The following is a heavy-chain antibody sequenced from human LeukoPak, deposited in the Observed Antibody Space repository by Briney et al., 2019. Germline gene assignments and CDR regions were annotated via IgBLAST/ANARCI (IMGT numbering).Heavy chain of an antibody. CDR1: GFTFSSYA. J-gene: IGHJ5*02. D-gene: IGHD3-3*01. CDR3: ARDRKYYGFWSGRGGNWFDP. Sequence: GSLRLSCAASGFTFSSYAMSWVRQAPGKGLEWVSAISGSGGSTYYADSVKGRFTISRDNAKNSLYLQMNSLRAEDTAVYYCARDRKYYGFWSGRGGNWFDPWGQGTLVTVSS. V-gene: IGHV3-23*01. CDR2: ISGSGGST.